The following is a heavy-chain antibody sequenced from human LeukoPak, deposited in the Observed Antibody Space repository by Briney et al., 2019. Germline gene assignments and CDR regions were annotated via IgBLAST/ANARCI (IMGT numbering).Heavy chain of an antibody. CDR3: ARWGGAAGYSSSWYYNASDY. J-gene: IGHJ4*02. CDR1: GGSFSGYY. D-gene: IGHD6-13*01. Sequence: PSETLSLTCAVYGGSFSGYYWSWIRQPPGKGLEWIGEINHSGSTNYNPSLKSRVTISVDTSKNQFSLKLSSVTAADTAVYYCARWGGAAGYSSSWYYNASDYWGQGTLVTVSS. CDR2: INHSGST. V-gene: IGHV4-34*01.